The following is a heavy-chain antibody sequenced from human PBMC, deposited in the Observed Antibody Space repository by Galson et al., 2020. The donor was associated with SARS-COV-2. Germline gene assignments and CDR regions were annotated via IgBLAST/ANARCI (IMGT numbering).Heavy chain of an antibody. Sequence: SETLSLTCTVSGGSISSGDYYWSWIRQLPGKGLEWIEYIYNSGSAHHNPSLKSRVTISVDTSKNQFSLKLSSVTAADTAVYYCARGDYYYYYGMDVWDQGTTVTVS. CDR3: ARGDYYYYYGMDV. D-gene: IGHD4-17*01. V-gene: IGHV4-30-4*01. CDR2: IYNSGSA. J-gene: IGHJ6*02. CDR1: GGSISSGDYY.